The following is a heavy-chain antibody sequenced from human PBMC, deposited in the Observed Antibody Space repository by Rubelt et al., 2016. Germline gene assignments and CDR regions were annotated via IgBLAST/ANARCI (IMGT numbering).Heavy chain of an antibody. D-gene: IGHD4/OR15-4a*01. CDR1: GFSFSNYA. J-gene: IGHJ4*02. CDR2: IKQDGSEK. CDR3: ARDLGANYPFDY. Sequence: EVQLLESGGGLVQPGGSLRLSCAASGFSFSNYAMSWVRQAPGKGLEWVANIKQDGSEKYYVGSVKGRFTISRDNAKIAQYLQMNGLSAGDTAVYFGARDLGANYPFDYWGQGTLVTVSS. V-gene: IGHV3-7*04.